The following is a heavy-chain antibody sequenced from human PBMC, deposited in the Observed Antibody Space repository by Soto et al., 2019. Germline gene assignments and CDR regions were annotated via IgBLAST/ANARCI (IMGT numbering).Heavy chain of an antibody. V-gene: IGHV3-23*01. CDR1: GFTFSSFA. Sequence: GQLLESGGGMVQPGGSLRLSCAASGFTFSSFAMHWVRLPPGRGLEWVAAVTSSASSTHYADSVKGRFTISRDNSKNTLYHQMNSLRADDTAVYYCAKGGAVLLEPFDVWGQGTMVTVSS. J-gene: IGHJ3*01. CDR2: VTSSASST. CDR3: AKGGAVLLEPFDV. D-gene: IGHD1-26*01.